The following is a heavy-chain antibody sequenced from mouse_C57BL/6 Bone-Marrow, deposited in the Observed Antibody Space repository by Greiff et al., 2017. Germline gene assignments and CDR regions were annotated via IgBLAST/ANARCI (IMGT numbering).Heavy chain of an antibody. Sequence: EVQLQQSVAELVRPGASVKLSCTASGFNIKNTYMPWVKQRPEQSLEWIGRIDPANGNTKYAPKFQGKATITADTSSNTAYLQLSSLTSEDTAIYYCTRAVVTEYYAMDYWGQGTSVTVSS. V-gene: IGHV14-3*01. CDR3: TRAVVTEYYAMDY. CDR2: IDPANGNT. D-gene: IGHD1-1*01. CDR1: GFNIKNTY. J-gene: IGHJ4*01.